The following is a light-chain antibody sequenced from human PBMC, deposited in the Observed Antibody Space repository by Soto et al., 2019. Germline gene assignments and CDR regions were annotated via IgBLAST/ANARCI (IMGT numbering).Light chain of an antibody. CDR3: QQYDNLPIT. CDR2: DAS. Sequence: DIQMTQSPSSLSASVGDRVTITCQASQDISNYLNWYQQKLGKAPKLLIYDASNLETGVPSRFSGSGSRTDFTFTISSLQPEDIATYYCQQYDNLPITFGQGTRLELK. CDR1: QDISNY. J-gene: IGKJ5*01. V-gene: IGKV1-33*01.